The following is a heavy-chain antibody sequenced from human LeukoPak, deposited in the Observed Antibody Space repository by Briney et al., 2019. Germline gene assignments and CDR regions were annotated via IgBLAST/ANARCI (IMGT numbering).Heavy chain of an antibody. V-gene: IGHV3-7*01. CDR2: IKQDGSEK. J-gene: IGHJ6*02. CDR3: ARASYGDADDYYYYYGMDV. D-gene: IGHD4-17*01. Sequence: RGSLRHSCAPSGGTSSSSWMRWVRQDPGKGLERVANIKQDGSEKYYVDSVKGRFTISRDNAKNSLYLQMNSLRAEDTAVYYCARASYGDADDYYYYYGMDVWGQGTTVTVSS. CDR1: GGTSSSSW.